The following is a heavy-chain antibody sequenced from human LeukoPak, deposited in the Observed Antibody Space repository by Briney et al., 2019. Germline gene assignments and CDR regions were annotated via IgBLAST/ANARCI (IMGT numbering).Heavy chain of an antibody. CDR2: IGSDGDR. V-gene: IGHV3-23*01. J-gene: IGHJ4*02. Sequence: GGSLRLSCTASGFAFSSYAMAWVRQAPGKGLEGVAAIGSDGDRVHEDSVKGRFTISRGNSRSTLYLQMDNLRAEDTAVYFCAKSAGVATIYFDSWGQGAVVTVSS. CDR3: AKSAGVATIYFDS. D-gene: IGHD5-12*01. CDR1: GFAFSSYA.